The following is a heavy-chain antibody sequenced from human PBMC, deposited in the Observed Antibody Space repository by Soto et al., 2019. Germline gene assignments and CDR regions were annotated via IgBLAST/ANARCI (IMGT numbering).Heavy chain of an antibody. D-gene: IGHD6-6*01. CDR3: ARGQRIAARTLDY. Sequence: PSETLSLTCAVYGGSFSGYYWSWIRQPPGKGLEWIGEINHSGSTNYNPSLKSRVTISVDTSKNQFSLKLSSVTAADTAVYYCARGQRIAARTLDYWGQGTLVTVSS. CDR2: INHSGST. CDR1: GGSFSGYY. V-gene: IGHV4-34*01. J-gene: IGHJ4*02.